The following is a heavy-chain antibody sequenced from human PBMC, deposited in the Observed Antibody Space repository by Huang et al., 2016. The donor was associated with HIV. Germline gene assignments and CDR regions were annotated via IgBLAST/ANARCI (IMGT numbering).Heavy chain of an antibody. Sequence: QLQLQESGPGQVKPSETLSLTCTVSGDFISSTNYYWGWIRQSPGKGLGWVGSGYQSGSTNDNPSLKSRVTLSVDTSRNQFSLRLNSVTAADTTVYYCASQHIGAAATWFWGRGTQVAVSS. V-gene: IGHV4-39*01. CDR1: GDFISSTNYY. CDR2: GYQSGST. CDR3: ASQHIGAAATWF. J-gene: IGHJ4*02. D-gene: IGHD6-13*01.